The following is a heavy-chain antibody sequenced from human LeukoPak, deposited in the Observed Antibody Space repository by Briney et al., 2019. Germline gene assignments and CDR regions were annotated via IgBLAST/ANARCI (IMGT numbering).Heavy chain of an antibody. D-gene: IGHD2/OR15-2a*01. J-gene: IGHJ4*02. Sequence: PGRSLRLYCTASGITFSAYSMHWVRQAPAKGLEWVAIIWSDGNNEHYGDSVKSRFPISSDNAKSTLYLQRNSLSAEDTAVYYCAREELRGIFHDSRTTHGYLDYWGQGTLVTVSS. V-gene: IGHV3-33*01. CDR3: AREELRGIFHDSRTTHGYLDY. CDR1: GITFSAYS. CDR2: IWSDGNNE.